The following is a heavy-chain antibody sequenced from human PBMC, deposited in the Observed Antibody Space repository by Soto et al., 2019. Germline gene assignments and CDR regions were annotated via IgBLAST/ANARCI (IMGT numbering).Heavy chain of an antibody. CDR1: GGSVSSGSYY. CDR3: ARGRGITSFAAWFDY. Sequence: QVQLQESGPGLVKPSETLSLTCTVSGGSVSSGSYYWSWIRQPPGKGLEWIGYIYYSGSTNYNPSLKSRVTISVDTSKNQFSLKLSSVTAADTAVYYCARGRGITSFAAWFDYWGQGTMVTVSS. V-gene: IGHV4-61*01. J-gene: IGHJ4*02. CDR2: IYYSGST. D-gene: IGHD3-3*01.